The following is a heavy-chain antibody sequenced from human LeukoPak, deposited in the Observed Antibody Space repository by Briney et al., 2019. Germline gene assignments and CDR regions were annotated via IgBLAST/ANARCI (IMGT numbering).Heavy chain of an antibody. J-gene: IGHJ5*02. D-gene: IGHD6-13*01. CDR3: ARHHKRPRANKSAYSSPNWFDP. CDR1: GGSFSGYY. CDR2: INHSGST. Sequence: PSETLSLTCAVYGGSFSGYYWSWIRQPPGKGLEWIGEINHSGSTNYNPSLKSRVTISVDTSKNQFSLKLSSVTAADTAVYYCARHHKRPRANKSAYSSPNWFDPWGQGTLVTVSS. V-gene: IGHV4-34*01.